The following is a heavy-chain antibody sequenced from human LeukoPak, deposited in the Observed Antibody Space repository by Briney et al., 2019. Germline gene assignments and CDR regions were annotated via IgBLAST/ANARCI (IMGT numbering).Heavy chain of an antibody. CDR1: VYTFTSYD. CDR3: ARGLRGYWFDP. J-gene: IGHJ5*02. D-gene: IGHD3-16*01. V-gene: IGHV1-8*01. Sequence: ASVKVSCKVSVYTFTSYDINWVRQATGQGLEWMGLMNPNSGNTGYAQKFQGRVTMTTDTSISTAYMELSGLRSEDTAVYYCARGLRGYWFDPWGQGTLVTVSS. CDR2: MNPNSGNT.